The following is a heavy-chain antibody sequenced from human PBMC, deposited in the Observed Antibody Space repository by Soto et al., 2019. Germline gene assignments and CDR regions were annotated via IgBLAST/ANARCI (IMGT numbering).Heavy chain of an antibody. CDR3: ARDSSGLWFGELLSEYYFDY. Sequence: ASVKVSCKASGHTFTGYYMHWVRQAPGQGLEWMGWINPNSGGTNYAQKFQGRVTMTRDTSISTAYMELSRLRSDDTAVYYCARDSSGLWFGELLSEYYFDYWGQGTLVTVSS. J-gene: IGHJ4*02. CDR2: INPNSGGT. D-gene: IGHD3-10*01. V-gene: IGHV1-2*02. CDR1: GHTFTGYY.